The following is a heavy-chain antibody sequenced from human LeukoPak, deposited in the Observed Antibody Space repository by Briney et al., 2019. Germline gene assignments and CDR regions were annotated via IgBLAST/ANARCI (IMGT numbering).Heavy chain of an antibody. V-gene: IGHV4-4*07. CDR1: GGSISSYY. D-gene: IGHD3-10*01. CDR2: IYTSGST. Sequence: SGTLSLTCTVSGGSISSYYWSWIRQPAGKGLEWVGRIYTSGSTNYNPSLKSRVTMSVDTSKNQFSLKLSSVTAADTAVYYCARDLWFGELWNWFDPWGQGTLVTVSS. CDR3: ARDLWFGELWNWFDP. J-gene: IGHJ5*02.